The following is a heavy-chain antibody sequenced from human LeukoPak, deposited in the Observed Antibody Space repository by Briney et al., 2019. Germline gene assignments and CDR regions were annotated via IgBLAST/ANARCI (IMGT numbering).Heavy chain of an antibody. D-gene: IGHD2-15*01. CDR1: GFTFSSYG. CDR2: IRYDGSNK. Sequence: GGSLRLSCAASGFTFSSYGMHWVRQAPGKGLEWVAFIRYDGSNKYYADSVKGRFTISRDNSKNTLYLQMNSLRAEDTAVYYCAKDGVLYSLRPGYYYMDVWGKGTTVTISS. V-gene: IGHV3-30*02. J-gene: IGHJ6*03. CDR3: AKDGVLYSLRPGYYYMDV.